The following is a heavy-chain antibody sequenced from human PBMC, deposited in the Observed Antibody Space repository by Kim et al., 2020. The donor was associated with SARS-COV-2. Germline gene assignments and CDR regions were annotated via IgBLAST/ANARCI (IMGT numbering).Heavy chain of an antibody. J-gene: IGHJ6*02. D-gene: IGHD3-22*01. CDR3: ARDRGSGYPDYYYYGMDV. V-gene: IGHV3-30*01. Sequence: KGRFTISRDNSKNTLYLQMNSLRAEDTAVYYCARDRGSGYPDYYYYGMDVWGQGTTVTVSS.